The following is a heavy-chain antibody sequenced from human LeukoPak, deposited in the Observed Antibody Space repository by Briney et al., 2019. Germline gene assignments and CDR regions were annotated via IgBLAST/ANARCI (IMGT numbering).Heavy chain of an antibody. D-gene: IGHD3-3*01. Sequence: ASVKVSCKASGGTFSSYGISWVRQAPGQGLEWMGWISAYNGNTNYAQKLQGRVTMTTDTSTSTAYMELRSLRSDDTAVYYCARDQLAPYYDFWSGYYRGDYFDYWGQGTLVTVSS. J-gene: IGHJ4*02. CDR2: ISAYNGNT. CDR3: ARDQLAPYYDFWSGYYRGDYFDY. CDR1: GGTFSSYG. V-gene: IGHV1-18*01.